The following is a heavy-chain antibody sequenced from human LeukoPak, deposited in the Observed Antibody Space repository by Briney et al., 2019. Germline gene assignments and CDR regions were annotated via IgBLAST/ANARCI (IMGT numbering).Heavy chain of an antibody. CDR1: GFTFSSYA. V-gene: IGHV3-30*04. J-gene: IGHJ4*02. CDR3: ARGLDNYGYKFDY. CDR2: ISYDGNNK. D-gene: IGHD5-18*01. Sequence: GGSLRLSCAASGFTFSSYAMHWVRQAPGKGLEWVALISYDGNNKYYSDSVKGRFTISRDNSKSTLYLQMNSLSAEDTAVYYCARGLDNYGYKFDYWGQGTLVTVSS.